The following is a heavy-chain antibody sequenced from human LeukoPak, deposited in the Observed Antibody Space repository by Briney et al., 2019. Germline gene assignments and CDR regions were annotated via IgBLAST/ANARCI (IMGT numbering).Heavy chain of an antibody. CDR3: ARDSAGNDY. Sequence: PGGSLRLSCEASGFTFSTYWMSWVRQAPGKGLEWVANIKQDGSEKYYVDSVTGRFTISRDNAKNSLYLQMNSLRAEDTAMYYCARDSAGNDYWGQGTLVTVSS. D-gene: IGHD6-13*01. CDR2: IKQDGSEK. J-gene: IGHJ4*02. V-gene: IGHV3-7*01. CDR1: GFTFSTYW.